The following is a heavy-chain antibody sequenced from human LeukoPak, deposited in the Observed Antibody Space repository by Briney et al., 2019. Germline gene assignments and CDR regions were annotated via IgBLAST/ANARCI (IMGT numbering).Heavy chain of an antibody. V-gene: IGHV4-38-2*02. CDR3: ARGFGYYGSGRYPRLFDY. J-gene: IGHJ4*02. D-gene: IGHD3-10*01. CDR1: GYSISSGYY. Sequence: SETLSLTCTVSGYSISSGYYWGWIRQPPGKGLEWIGSIYYSGSTYYNPSLKSRVTISVDTSKNQFSLKLSSVTAADTAVYYCARGFGYYGSGRYPRLFDYWGQGTLVTVSS. CDR2: IYYSGST.